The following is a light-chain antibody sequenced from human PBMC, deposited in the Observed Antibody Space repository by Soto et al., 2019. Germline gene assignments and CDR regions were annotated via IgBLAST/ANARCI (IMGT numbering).Light chain of an antibody. V-gene: IGKV1-5*03. J-gene: IGKJ5*01. CDR3: QQYGSSPIT. CDR1: QTINTR. Sequence: DIQMTQSPSTLSSSVIDRVTMTFLATQTINTRLAWYQQKTGKAPKLLIYKASTLKSGVPSRFSGSGSGTDFSLTISRLEPEDFAVYYCQQYGSSPITFGQGTRLEIK. CDR2: KAS.